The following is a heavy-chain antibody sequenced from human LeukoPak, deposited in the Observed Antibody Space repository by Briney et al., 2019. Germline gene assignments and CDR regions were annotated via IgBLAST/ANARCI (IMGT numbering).Heavy chain of an antibody. J-gene: IGHJ6*02. D-gene: IGHD2-21*02. CDR3: AKSLVTYSYCYGLDV. CDR2: IRWDGYTA. CDR1: GFTFEAYT. V-gene: IGHV3-43*01. Sequence: AGGSLRLSCATSGFTFEAYTMHWVRQAPGRGLEWVSLIRWDGYTAFYADSVEGRFTISRDNSKNSLYLQMNSLRTEDTALYYCAKSLVTYSYCYGLDVWGQGTTVTVSS.